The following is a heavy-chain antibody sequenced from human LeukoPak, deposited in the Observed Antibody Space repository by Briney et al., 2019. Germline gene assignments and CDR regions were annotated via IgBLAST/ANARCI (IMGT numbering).Heavy chain of an antibody. CDR1: GFRVSDYY. Sequence: GGSLRLSCAVSGFRVSDYYMSWVRQAPGKGLEWVGLIRDSGEAFYADFVRGRFAIYRDESENTLSLQMNSLRVEDTAVYFCARDRAALQDWVEFDPWGQGTPVIVSS. V-gene: IGHV3-66*03. CDR2: IRDSGEA. D-gene: IGHD3/OR15-3a*01. CDR3: ARDRAALQDWVEFDP. J-gene: IGHJ5*02.